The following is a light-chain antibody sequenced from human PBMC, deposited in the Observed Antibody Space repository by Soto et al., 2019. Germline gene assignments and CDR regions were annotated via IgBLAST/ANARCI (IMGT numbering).Light chain of an antibody. CDR3: HQCKSWPRT. V-gene: IGKV3-11*01. J-gene: IGKJ1*01. Sequence: VLSQSLATVSSSPREGATLSCRACQTVSSKLAWYQHKPGQAPRLLIYDTSNRATGIPARFSGSGSGTDFTLTISILEPEDFAVYYCHQCKSWPRTFCQGSKADIK. CDR2: DTS. CDR1: QTVSSK.